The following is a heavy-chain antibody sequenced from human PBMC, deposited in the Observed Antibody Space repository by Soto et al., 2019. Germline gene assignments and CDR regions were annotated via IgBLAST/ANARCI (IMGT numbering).Heavy chain of an antibody. Sequence: QVQLVQSGAEVKKPGSSVKVSCKASGGTFSSYAISWVRQAPGQGLEWMGGIIPIFGTTNYAQKFQGRVTITADKSTSTAYMELSSLRSEDTAVYYCARRRDGYNQDAFDIWGQGTMVTVSS. V-gene: IGHV1-69*06. J-gene: IGHJ3*02. CDR2: IIPIFGTT. CDR1: GGTFSSYA. CDR3: ARRRDGYNQDAFDI. D-gene: IGHD5-12*01.